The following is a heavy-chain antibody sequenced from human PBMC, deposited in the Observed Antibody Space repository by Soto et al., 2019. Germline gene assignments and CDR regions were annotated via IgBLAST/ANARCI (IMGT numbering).Heavy chain of an antibody. CDR2: IYSGGST. Sequence: GGSLRLSCAASGFTVSSNYMSWVRQAPGKGLEWVSVIYSGGSTYYADSVKGRFTISRDNSKNTLYLQMNSLRAEDTAVYYCARVFGAVSYYGMDVWGQGTMVTVSS. CDR3: ARVFGAVSYYGMDV. D-gene: IGHD3-16*01. V-gene: IGHV3-53*01. CDR1: GFTVSSNY. J-gene: IGHJ6*02.